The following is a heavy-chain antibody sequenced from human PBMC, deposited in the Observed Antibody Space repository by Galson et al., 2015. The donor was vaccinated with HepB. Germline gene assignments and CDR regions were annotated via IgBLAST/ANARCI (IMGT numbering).Heavy chain of an antibody. Sequence: SVKVSCKASGGTFSSYAISWVRQAPGQGLEWMGGIIPIFGTANYAQKSQGRVTITADESTSTAYMELSSLRSEDTAVYYCARDNLGDSSGYSDDAEYFQHWGQGTLVTVSS. J-gene: IGHJ1*01. CDR2: IIPIFGTA. D-gene: IGHD3-22*01. CDR1: GGTFSSYA. CDR3: ARDNLGDSSGYSDDAEYFQH. V-gene: IGHV1-69*13.